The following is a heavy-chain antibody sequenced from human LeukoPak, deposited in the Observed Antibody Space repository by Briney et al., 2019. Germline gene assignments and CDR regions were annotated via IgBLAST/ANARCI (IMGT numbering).Heavy chain of an antibody. V-gene: IGHV3-15*01. J-gene: IGHJ3*02. CDR2: IKSKTDGGTT. D-gene: IGHD6-13*01. Sequence: GGSLRLSCAASGFTFSNAWMSWVRQAPGKGLEWVGRIKSKTDGGTTDYAAPVKGRFTISRDDSKNTLYLQMNGLKTEDTAVYYCTVPGYSEAFDIWGQGTMVTVSS. CDR1: GFTFSNAW. CDR3: TVPGYSEAFDI.